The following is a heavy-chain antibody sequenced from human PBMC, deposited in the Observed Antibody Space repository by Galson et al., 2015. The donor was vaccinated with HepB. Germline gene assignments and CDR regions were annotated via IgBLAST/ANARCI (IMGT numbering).Heavy chain of an antibody. V-gene: IGHV4-34*01. D-gene: IGHD2-2*01. J-gene: IGHJ4*02. CDR2: INHSGST. CDR3: ARAHRYCSSTSCLHPFDY. Sequence: TLSLTCAVYGGSFSGYYWSWIRQPPGKGLEWIGEINHSGSTNYNPSLKSRVTISVDTSKNQFSLKLSSVTAADTAVYYCARAHRYCSSTSCLHPFDYWGQGTLVTVSS. CDR1: GGSFSGYY.